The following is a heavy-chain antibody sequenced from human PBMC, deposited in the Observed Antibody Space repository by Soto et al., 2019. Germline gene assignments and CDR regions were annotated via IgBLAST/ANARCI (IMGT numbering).Heavy chain of an antibody. CDR1: GGTFSSYA. V-gene: IGHV1-69*12. Sequence: QVQLVQSGAEVKKPGSSVKVSRKASGGTFSSYAISWVRQAPGQGLEWMGGIIPIFGTANYAQKFQGRVTITADESTSTAYMELSSLRSEDTAVYYCARAGNWKVGPGYYFDYWGQGTLVTVSS. D-gene: IGHD1-20*01. CDR2: IIPIFGTA. CDR3: ARAGNWKVGPGYYFDY. J-gene: IGHJ4*02.